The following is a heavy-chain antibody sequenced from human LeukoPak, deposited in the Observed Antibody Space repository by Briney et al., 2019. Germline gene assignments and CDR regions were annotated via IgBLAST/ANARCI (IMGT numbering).Heavy chain of an antibody. D-gene: IGHD3-10*01. CDR3: ARQGYYGSRSYSSDY. Sequence: GESLKISCKGSGFSFTIYWIAWVRQMPGKGLEWMGIIYPGDSNTRYSPSFQGQVTISADKSISTAYLQWSSLKASDTAMYYCARQGYYGSRSYSSDYWGQGTLVTVSS. J-gene: IGHJ4*02. V-gene: IGHV5-51*01. CDR2: IYPGDSNT. CDR1: GFSFTIYW.